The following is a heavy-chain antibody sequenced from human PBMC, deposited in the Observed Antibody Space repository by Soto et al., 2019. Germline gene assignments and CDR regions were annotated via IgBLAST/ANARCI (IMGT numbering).Heavy chain of an antibody. J-gene: IGHJ6*02. CDR3: ARGRGYSGDDHYYYFDMDV. CDR1: GYTFTSYD. CDR2: MNPNSGNT. V-gene: IGHV1-8*01. D-gene: IGHD5-12*01. Sequence: ASVKVSCKVSGYTFTSYDINWVRQATGQGLEWMGWMNPNSGNTGYAQKFQGRVTMTRNTSISTAYMELSSLRSEDTAVYYCARGRGYSGDDHYYYFDMDVWGQGTTVTVSS.